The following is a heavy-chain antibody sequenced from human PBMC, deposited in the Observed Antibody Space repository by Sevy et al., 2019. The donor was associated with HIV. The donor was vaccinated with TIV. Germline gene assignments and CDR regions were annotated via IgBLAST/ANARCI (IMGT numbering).Heavy chain of an antibody. CDR2: ISYDGDYR. D-gene: IGHD3-16*01. Sequence: GGSLRLSCAASGFTFGTFDMHWVRQAPGKGLEWVAIISYDGDYRQYADSVRGRFSMSRDNSKNTMYLQMNGLSIEETAVYYWAKNKAPGGGLFSRHAMDVWGRGTTVTVS. V-gene: IGHV3-30*18. CDR1: GFTFGTFD. J-gene: IGHJ6*01. CDR3: AKNKAPGGGLFSRHAMDV.